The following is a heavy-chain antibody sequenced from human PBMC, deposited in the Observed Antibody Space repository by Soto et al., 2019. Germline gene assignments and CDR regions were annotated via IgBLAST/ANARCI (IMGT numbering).Heavy chain of an antibody. CDR3: ATVNEYYYGSGTFDY. CDR1: GGSISSYY. CDR2: IYYSGST. D-gene: IGHD3-10*01. V-gene: IGHV4-59*01. Sequence: SETLSLTCTVSGGSISSYYWSWIRQPPGKGLEWIGYIYYSGSTNYNPSLKSRVTISVDTSKNQFSLKLSSVTAADTAVYYCATVNEYYYGSGTFDYWGQGTLVTVSS. J-gene: IGHJ4*02.